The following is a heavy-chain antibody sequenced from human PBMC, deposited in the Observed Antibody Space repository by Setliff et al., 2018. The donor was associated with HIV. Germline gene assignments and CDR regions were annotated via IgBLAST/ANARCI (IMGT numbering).Heavy chain of an antibody. V-gene: IGHV4-34*01. D-gene: IGHD3-3*01. CDR3: ARVASYDFWSGHLHYFDY. CDR2: INHGGST. Sequence: SETLSLTCAVYGGSFSGYYWSWIPQPPGKGLEWIGEINHGGSTDSNPSLKSRVTISVDTSKNQFSLNLTSVTAADTAVYYCARVASYDFWSGHLHYFDYWGQGTPVTVSS. J-gene: IGHJ4*02. CDR1: GGSFSGYY.